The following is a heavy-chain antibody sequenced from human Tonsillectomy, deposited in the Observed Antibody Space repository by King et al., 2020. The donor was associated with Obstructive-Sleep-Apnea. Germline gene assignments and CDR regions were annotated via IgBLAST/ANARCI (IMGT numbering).Heavy chain of an antibody. CDR1: GGSISSYY. CDR3: ARRITGTTGTFDI. CDR2: IYYSGST. J-gene: IGHJ3*02. V-gene: IGHV4-59*01. D-gene: IGHD1-7*01. Sequence: VQLQESGPGLVKPSETLSLTCTVSGGSISSYYWSWIRQPPGKGLEWIGYIYYSGSTKYNPSLKSRVTISVDTSKNQFSLKLSSVTAADTAVYYCARRITGTTGTFDIWGQGTMVTVSS.